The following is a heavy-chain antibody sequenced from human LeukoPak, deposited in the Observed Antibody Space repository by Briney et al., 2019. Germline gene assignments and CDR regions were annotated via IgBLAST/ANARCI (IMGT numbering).Heavy chain of an antibody. CDR3: AKDGYCSGGSCYSDNSDY. CDR1: GFTVSSYG. D-gene: IGHD2-15*01. J-gene: IGHJ4*02. Sequence: GGSLRLSCAASGFTVSSYGMHWVRQAPGKGLEWVAVISYDGSNKYYADSVKGRFTISRDNSKNTLYLQMNSLRAEDTAVYYCAKDGYCSGGSCYSDNSDYWGQGTLVTVSS. V-gene: IGHV3-30*18. CDR2: ISYDGSNK.